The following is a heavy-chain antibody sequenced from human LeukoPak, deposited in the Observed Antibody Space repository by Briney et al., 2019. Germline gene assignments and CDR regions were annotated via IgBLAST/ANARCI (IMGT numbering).Heavy chain of an antibody. CDR3: ARDGGLSFFSYMGV. V-gene: IGHV3-23*01. CDR1: GFTFSSYW. D-gene: IGHD3-16*01. Sequence: PGGSLRLSCAASGFTFSSYWMSWVRQAPGKGLEWVSAISDSGGRTKYADSVKGRFIISRDNSKNTLYLQMESLRAEDTALYYCARDGGLSFFSYMGVWGIGTTVTVSS. CDR2: ISDSGGRT. J-gene: IGHJ6*03.